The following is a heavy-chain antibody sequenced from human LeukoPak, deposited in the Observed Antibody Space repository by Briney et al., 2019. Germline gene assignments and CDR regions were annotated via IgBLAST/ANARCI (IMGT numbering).Heavy chain of an antibody. Sequence: GGALRLSCAASGFTVSSNYMSWVRQAPGKGLEWVSVIYSGGSTYYADSVKGRFTISRDNSKNTLYLQMNSLRAEDTAVYYCARDSYSRYYFDYWGQGTLVTVSS. CDR3: ARDSYSRYYFDY. D-gene: IGHD6-13*01. J-gene: IGHJ4*02. CDR2: IYSGGST. V-gene: IGHV3-66*01. CDR1: GFTVSSNY.